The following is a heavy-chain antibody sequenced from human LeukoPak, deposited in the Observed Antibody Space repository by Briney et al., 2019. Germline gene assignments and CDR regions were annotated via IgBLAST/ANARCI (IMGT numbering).Heavy chain of an antibody. CDR1: GYDFSTSW. CDR3: AKVKSFGYWFFDL. V-gene: IGHV5-51*01. J-gene: IGHJ2*01. Sequence: GESLKISCQGSGYDFSTSWIAWVRQAPGKGLEWVGSIYIGDSDPRYSPSFQGHVTMSADKSVNTASLQWSSLQGSDTGVYFCAKVKSFGYWFFDLWGRGTLVAVSS. CDR2: IYIGDSDP. D-gene: IGHD3-16*01.